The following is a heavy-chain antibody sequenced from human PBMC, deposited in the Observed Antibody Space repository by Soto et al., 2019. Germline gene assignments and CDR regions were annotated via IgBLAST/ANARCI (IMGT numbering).Heavy chain of an antibody. J-gene: IGHJ6*02. CDR1: GFTFSSYG. V-gene: IGHV3-30*18. Sequence: QVQLVESGGGVVQPGRSLRLSCAASGFTFSSYGMHWVRQAPGKGLEWVAVISYDGSNKYYADSVKGRFTISRDNSKNTLYLQMNSLRDEDTAVYYCAKDLDSSSWYDTLTYYYYGMDVWGQGTTVTVSS. CDR2: ISYDGSNK. D-gene: IGHD6-13*01. CDR3: AKDLDSSSWYDTLTYYYYGMDV.